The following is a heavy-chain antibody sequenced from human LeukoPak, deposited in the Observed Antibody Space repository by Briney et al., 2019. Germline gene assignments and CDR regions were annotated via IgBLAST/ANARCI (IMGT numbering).Heavy chain of an antibody. D-gene: IGHD3-9*01. J-gene: IGHJ4*02. V-gene: IGHV4-59*11. CDR1: GASFRSHY. Sequence: SETLSLTCTVSGASFRSHYCNWVRQSPEKGLEWIGYVYYSGGTNYNPSLKSGGTISLDTCKNQLSLKRTSVPAEDTAVYYCATTGATSPSYADWFNIENWGQGILVTVSS. CDR3: ATTGATSPSYADWFNIEN. CDR2: VYYSGGT.